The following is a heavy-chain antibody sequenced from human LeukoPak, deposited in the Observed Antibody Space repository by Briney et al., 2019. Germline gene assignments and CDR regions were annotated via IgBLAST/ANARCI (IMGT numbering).Heavy chain of an antibody. D-gene: IGHD6-19*01. CDR3: ASLYNSGWYWDFGAADADYMDV. CDR1: GFNLWSYW. J-gene: IGHJ6*03. CDR2: LKQDGKEK. V-gene: IGHV3-7*02. Sequence: GSLRIPLSASGFNLWSYWVKLVRPAPGEGPGLGANLKQDGKEKYYVDSVKGRFTISRDNAKNSLYLQMNSLRAEDTAVYYCASLYNSGWYWDFGAADADYMDVWGKGTTVTVSS.